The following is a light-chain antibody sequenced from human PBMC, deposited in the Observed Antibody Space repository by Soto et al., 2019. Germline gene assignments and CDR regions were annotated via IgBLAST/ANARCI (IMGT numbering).Light chain of an antibody. CDR3: SSYTNINTRACV. Sequence: QSALTQPASVSGSPGQSITISCTGTNSDLGSYDFVSWYQHHPGTVPKLILYKVSDRPSGVSSRFSGSKSGHTASLTISGLQAEDEAEYYCSSYTNINTRACVFGTGTKLTVL. V-gene: IGLV2-14*01. CDR1: NSDLGSYDF. CDR2: KVS. J-gene: IGLJ1*01.